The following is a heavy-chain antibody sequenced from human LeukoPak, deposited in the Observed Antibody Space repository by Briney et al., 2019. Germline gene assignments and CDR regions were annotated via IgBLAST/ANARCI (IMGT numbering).Heavy chain of an antibody. V-gene: IGHV3-30*02. CDR1: EFTFSSYG. D-gene: IGHD5-24*01. J-gene: IGHJ4*02. Sequence: GGSLRLSCAASEFTFSSYGIHWVRQAPGKGLEWVAFIRYDGSNKYYADSVKGRFTISRDNSKNTLYLQMNSLRAEDTAVYYCARDSRDGYKPTLFDYWGQGTLVTVSS. CDR2: IRYDGSNK. CDR3: ARDSRDGYKPTLFDY.